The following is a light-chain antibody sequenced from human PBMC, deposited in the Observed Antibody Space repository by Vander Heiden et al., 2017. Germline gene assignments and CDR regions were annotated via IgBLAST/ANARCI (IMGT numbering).Light chain of an antibody. CDR3: QQRSNWPPGGT. Sequence: EIVLTQSPATLSLSPGERATLSCRASQSVSSYLAWYQQKPGQAPRLLIYDASNRATGIPARFSGSGSGTDFTLTISSLEPEDFAVYYCQQRSNWPPGGTFGQGTKVXIK. J-gene: IGKJ1*01. CDR2: DAS. V-gene: IGKV3-11*01. CDR1: QSVSSY.